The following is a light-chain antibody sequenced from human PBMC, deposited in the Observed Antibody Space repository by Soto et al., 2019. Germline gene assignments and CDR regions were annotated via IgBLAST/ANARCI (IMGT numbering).Light chain of an antibody. CDR1: QSVTSTY. Sequence: EIELTQSPGTLSLSPGERATLSCRASQSVTSTYLAWYQQTPGQAPRLLIYGTSNRATGVPDRFSGSGSGTGFTLYISGLEPEDFAVYYCHQSESSPRTFGQGTKVEI. CDR3: HQSESSPRT. V-gene: IGKV3-20*01. J-gene: IGKJ1*01. CDR2: GTS.